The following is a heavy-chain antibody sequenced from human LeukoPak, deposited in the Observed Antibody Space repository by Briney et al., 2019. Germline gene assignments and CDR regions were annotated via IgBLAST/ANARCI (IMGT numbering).Heavy chain of an antibody. J-gene: IGHJ4*02. D-gene: IGHD4-23*01. CDR2: IKPDGSEK. CDR1: GLGFSYFW. Sequence: PGGSLRLSCAASGLGFSYFWMSWVRHAPGKGLEWVAKIKPDGSEKYYVDSMKGRFTITRDNAKNSLYLQMNSLRVDDTAVYYCASVDGGYWGQGTLVTVSS. V-gene: IGHV3-7*01. CDR3: ASVDGGY.